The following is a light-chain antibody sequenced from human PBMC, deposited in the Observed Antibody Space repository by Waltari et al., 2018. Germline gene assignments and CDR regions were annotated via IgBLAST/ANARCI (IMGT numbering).Light chain of an antibody. V-gene: IGKV3-11*01. Sequence: DIVLTQSPATLSFSPGERATISCRASQSVSSYLAWYQQKPGQAPRLLIYDASNRATGIPARFSGSGSGTDFTLTISSLEPEDFAVYYCQQRSNWPGTFGPGTKVDIK. CDR3: QQRSNWPGT. CDR1: QSVSSY. J-gene: IGKJ3*01. CDR2: DAS.